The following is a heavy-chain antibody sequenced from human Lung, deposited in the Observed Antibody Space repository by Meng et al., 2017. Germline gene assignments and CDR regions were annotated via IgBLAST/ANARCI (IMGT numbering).Heavy chain of an antibody. CDR1: GGSFSDYY. V-gene: IGHV4-34*01. D-gene: IGHD4-11*01. CDR3: ARGPTTMAHDFDY. CDR2: INHSGST. Sequence: QGQPQQWGAGLLKPSETLSPTCVVSGGSFSDYYWSWIRQPPGKGLEWIGEINHSGSTNYNPSLESRATISVDTSQNNLSLKLSSVTAADSAVYYCARGPTTMAHDFDYWGQGTLVTVSS. J-gene: IGHJ4*02.